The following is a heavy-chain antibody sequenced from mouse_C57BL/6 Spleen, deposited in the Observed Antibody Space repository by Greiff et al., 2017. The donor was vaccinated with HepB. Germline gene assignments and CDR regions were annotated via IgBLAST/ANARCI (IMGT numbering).Heavy chain of an antibody. Sequence: QVQLKESGAELAKPGASVKLSCKASGYTFTSYWMHWVKQRPGQGLEWIGYINPSSGYTKYNQKFKDKATLTADKSSSTAYMQLSSLTYEDSAVYYCARLDQGNLLLRDYWGQGTTLTVSS. CDR1: GYTFTSYW. J-gene: IGHJ2*01. V-gene: IGHV1-7*01. D-gene: IGHD1-1*01. CDR2: INPSSGYT. CDR3: ARLDQGNLLLRDY.